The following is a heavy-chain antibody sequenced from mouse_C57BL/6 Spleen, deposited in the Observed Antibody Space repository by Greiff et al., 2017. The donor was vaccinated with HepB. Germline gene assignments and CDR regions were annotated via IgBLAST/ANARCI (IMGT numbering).Heavy chain of an antibody. CDR1: GYTFTSYW. V-gene: IGHV1-59*01. J-gene: IGHJ2*01. D-gene: IGHD2-4*01. CDR2: IDPSDSYT. Sequence: QVQLLQPGAELVRPGTSVKLSCKASGYTFTSYWMHWVKQRPGQGLEWIGVIDPSDSYTNYNQKFKGKATLTVDTSSSTAYMQLSSLTSEDSAVYYCARGGYYDYDRYFDYWGQGTTLTVSS. CDR3: ARGGYYDYDRYFDY.